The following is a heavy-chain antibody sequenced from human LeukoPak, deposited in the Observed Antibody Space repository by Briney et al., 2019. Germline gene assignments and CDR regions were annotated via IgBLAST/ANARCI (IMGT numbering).Heavy chain of an antibody. V-gene: IGHV3-74*01. D-gene: IGHD4-17*01. CDR2: INSDGSST. CDR1: GFTFSSYW. CDR3: ARVSPNTVTTLQYFDY. J-gene: IGHJ4*02. Sequence: GGSLRLSRAASGFTFSSYWMHWVRQAPGKGLVWVSRINSDGSSTGYADSVKGRFTISRDNAKNSLYLQMNSLRAEDTAVYYCARVSPNTVTTLQYFDYWGQGTLVTVSS.